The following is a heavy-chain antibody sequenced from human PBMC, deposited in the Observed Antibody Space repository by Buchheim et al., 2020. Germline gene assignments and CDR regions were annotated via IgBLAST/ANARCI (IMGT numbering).Heavy chain of an antibody. CDR2: IYFSGGS. CDR3: ARDALVGGWPIFDH. V-gene: IGHV4-59*01. J-gene: IGHJ4*02. CDR1: GGSISGYY. Sequence: QVQLQESGPGLVKPSETLSLSCTVSGGSISGYYYSWIRLSPGKGLEWIGRIYFSGGSSYNPSLKRRVTLSADTAKNPLSLKLTSVSAADTAVYYCARDALVGGWPIFDHWGQGTL. D-gene: IGHD6-19*01.